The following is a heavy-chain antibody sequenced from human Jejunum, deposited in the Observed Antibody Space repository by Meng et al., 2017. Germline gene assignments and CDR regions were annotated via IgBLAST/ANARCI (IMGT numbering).Heavy chain of an antibody. CDR2: IYYTGKT. D-gene: IGHD6-19*01. CDR1: GGSISNDY. Sequence: QEQLQESGPGLVKPSATLSLTCTVFGGSISNDYWSWLRQPPGKGPEWLAYIYYTGKTNYNPSLKSRLTISIDTSKNQFSLKLNSVTAADTAVYYCARGAGWYPSWGQGTLVTVSS. CDR3: ARGAGWYPS. J-gene: IGHJ5*02. V-gene: IGHV4-59*01.